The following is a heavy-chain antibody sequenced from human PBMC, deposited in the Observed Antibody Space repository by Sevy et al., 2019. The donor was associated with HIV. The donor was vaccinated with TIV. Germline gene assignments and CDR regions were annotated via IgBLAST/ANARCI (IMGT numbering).Heavy chain of an antibody. Sequence: SETLSLTCSVSGGSIGSYYWNWVRQSAGKGLEWIGRIFVSGRTHYNDSLKSRVTMTVDRSKKQFSLNLRSVTAADTAVYYCAREGGEGKDAFDFWGPGTMVTVSS. D-gene: IGHD3-10*01. V-gene: IGHV4-4*07. CDR3: AREGGEGKDAFDF. J-gene: IGHJ3*01. CDR1: GGSIGSYY. CDR2: IFVSGRT.